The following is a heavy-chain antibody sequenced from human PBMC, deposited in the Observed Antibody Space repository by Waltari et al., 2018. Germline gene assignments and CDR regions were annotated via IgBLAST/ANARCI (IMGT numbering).Heavy chain of an antibody. D-gene: IGHD3-22*01. J-gene: IGHJ4*02. CDR2: ISDSGVIT. V-gene: IGHV3-23*01. CDR1: GFNFISYA. Sequence: EEHLLESGGGLAQPGGSLRLPCAASGFNFISYAMSWVRQAPGKGLEWVSGISDSGVITKYADSVKGRFTVSRDNSKNTVFLHLNSPRAEDTAIYYCARHLYSIDYLELAKWGQGTLVTVSS. CDR3: ARHLYSIDYLELAK.